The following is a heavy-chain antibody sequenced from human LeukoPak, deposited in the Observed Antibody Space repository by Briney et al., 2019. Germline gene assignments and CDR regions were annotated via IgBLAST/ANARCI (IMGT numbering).Heavy chain of an antibody. CDR3: ARDPERGALDY. Sequence: GGSLRLSCAASGFTFSSYAMHWVRQAPGKGLEWVAVISYDGSNKYYADSVKGRFTISRDNSKNTLYLQMNSLRAEDTAVYYCARDPERGALDYWGQGTLVTVSS. D-gene: IGHD1-14*01. V-gene: IGHV3-30*04. CDR1: GFTFSSYA. J-gene: IGHJ4*02. CDR2: ISYDGSNK.